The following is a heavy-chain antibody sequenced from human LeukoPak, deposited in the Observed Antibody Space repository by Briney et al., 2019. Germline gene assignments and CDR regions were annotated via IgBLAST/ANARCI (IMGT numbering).Heavy chain of an antibody. V-gene: IGHV4-39*01. D-gene: IGHD2-2*01. Sequence: SETLSLTCTVSAGSISSSSYYWGWIRQPPGKGLEWIGSIYYSGSTYYNPSLKSRVTISVDTSKNQFSLKLSSVTAADTAVYYCARQSTADVWGKGTTATVSS. CDR3: ARQSTADV. CDR2: IYYSGST. CDR1: AGSISSSSYY. J-gene: IGHJ6*04.